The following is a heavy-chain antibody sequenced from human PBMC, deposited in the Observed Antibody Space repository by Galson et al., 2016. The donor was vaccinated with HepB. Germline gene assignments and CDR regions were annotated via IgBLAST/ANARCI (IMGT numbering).Heavy chain of an antibody. D-gene: IGHD3-10*01. CDR3: AKEQGTDEGWFGESDH. V-gene: IGHV3-23*01. Sequence: SLRLSCAASGFTFSSYAMNWVRQAPGKGLEWVSEISANGHRTYYASSVKGRFTVSRDNSANTLYLQMDSLRAEDTAVYYCAKEQGTDEGWFGESDHWGQGTLVTVSS. J-gene: IGHJ4*02. CDR2: ISANGHRT. CDR1: GFTFSSYA.